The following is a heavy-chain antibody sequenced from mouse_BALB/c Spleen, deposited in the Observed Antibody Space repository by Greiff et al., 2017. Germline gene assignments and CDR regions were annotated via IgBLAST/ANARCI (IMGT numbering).Heavy chain of an antibody. CDR3: ASVYDYAMDY. J-gene: IGHJ4*01. CDR1: GFNIKDTY. V-gene: IGHV14-3*02. Sequence: EVKLQQSGAELVKPGASVKLSCTASGFNIKDTYMHWVKQRPEQGLEWIGRIDPANGNTKYDPKFQGKATITADTSSNTAYLQLSSLTSEDTAVYYCASVYDYAMDYWGQGTSVTVSS. CDR2: IDPANGNT. D-gene: IGHD2-3*01.